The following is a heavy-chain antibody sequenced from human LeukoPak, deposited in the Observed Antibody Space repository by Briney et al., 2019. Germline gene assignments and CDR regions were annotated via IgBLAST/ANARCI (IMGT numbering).Heavy chain of an antibody. CDR2: IYTSGST. J-gene: IGHJ5*02. CDR3: AKSSGWTEAFHDWFDP. D-gene: IGHD6-19*01. Sequence: SETLSLTCTVSGGSISSYYWSWIRQPAGKGLEWIGRIYTSGSTNYNPSLKSRVTMSVDTSKNQFSLKLSSVTAADTAVYYCAKSSGWTEAFHDWFDPWGQGTLVTVSS. V-gene: IGHV4-4*07. CDR1: GGSISSYY.